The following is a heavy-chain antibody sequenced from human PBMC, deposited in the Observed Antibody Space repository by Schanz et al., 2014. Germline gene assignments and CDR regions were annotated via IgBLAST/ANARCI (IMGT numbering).Heavy chain of an antibody. D-gene: IGHD3-10*01. CDR1: GFSFSTYA. Sequence: QVQLVESGGGVVQPGTSLRLSCAASGFSFSTYAMHWVRQAPGKGLRCVAVISGNGGEKYYADSVKGRFTISRDNSENTLFLEMNSLRAEDTAEYYCARGVRVRGIIIDYWGPGTLVTVSS. J-gene: IGHJ4*02. V-gene: IGHV3-30*04. CDR3: ARGVRVRGIIIDY. CDR2: ISGNGGEK.